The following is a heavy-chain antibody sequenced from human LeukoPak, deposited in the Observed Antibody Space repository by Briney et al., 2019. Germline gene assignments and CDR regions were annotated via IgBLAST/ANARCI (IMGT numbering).Heavy chain of an antibody. Sequence: GGSLRLSCAASGFTFSTYSMNWVRQAPGKGLEWVSGIGGSGVRTYYADSVKGRFTISRDNSKNTVYLQMNSLRAEDTAVYYCARETEGSGSSYDYWGQGTLVTVSS. J-gene: IGHJ4*02. CDR3: ARETEGSGSSYDY. D-gene: IGHD3-10*01. CDR1: GFTFSTYS. V-gene: IGHV3-23*01. CDR2: IGGSGVRT.